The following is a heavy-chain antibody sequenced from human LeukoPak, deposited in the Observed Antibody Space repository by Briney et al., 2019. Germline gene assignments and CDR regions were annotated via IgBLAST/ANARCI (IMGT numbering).Heavy chain of an antibody. CDR3: AKEGVMITFGGVLWFDP. CDR1: GFTFSSYA. CDR2: ISGGGGST. J-gene: IGHJ5*02. Sequence: GGSLRLSCAASGFTFSSYAMSWVRQAPGKGLEWVSAISGGGGSTYYADSVKGRFTISRDNSKNTLYLQMNSLRAEDTAVYYCAKEGVMITFGGVLWFDPWGQGTLVTVSS. V-gene: IGHV3-23*01. D-gene: IGHD3-16*01.